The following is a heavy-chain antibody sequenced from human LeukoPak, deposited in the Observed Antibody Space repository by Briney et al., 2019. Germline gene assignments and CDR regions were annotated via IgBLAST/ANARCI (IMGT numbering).Heavy chain of an antibody. V-gene: IGHV3-66*01. CDR3: ARDGYYYDSSGYYEEYFQH. D-gene: IGHD3-22*01. CDR1: GFTVSSNY. Sequence: GGSLRLSCAASGFTVSSNYMSWVRQAPGKGLEWASVIYSGGSTYYADSVKGRFTISRDNSKNTLYLQMNSLRAEDTAVYYCARDGYYYDSSGYYEEYFQHWGQGTLVTVSS. J-gene: IGHJ1*01. CDR2: IYSGGST.